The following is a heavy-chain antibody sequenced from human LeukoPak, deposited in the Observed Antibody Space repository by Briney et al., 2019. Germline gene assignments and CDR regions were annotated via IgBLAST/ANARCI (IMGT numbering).Heavy chain of an antibody. Sequence: ASVKVSCKASGYTFTGYYMHWVRQAPGQGLEWMGWINPNSGGTNYAQKFQGRVTMTRDTSISTAYMELSRLRSDGTAVYYCARERSPGSYYPDAFDIWGQGTMVTVSS. V-gene: IGHV1-2*02. D-gene: IGHD3-10*01. CDR1: GYTFTGYY. CDR3: ARERSPGSYYPDAFDI. J-gene: IGHJ3*02. CDR2: INPNSGGT.